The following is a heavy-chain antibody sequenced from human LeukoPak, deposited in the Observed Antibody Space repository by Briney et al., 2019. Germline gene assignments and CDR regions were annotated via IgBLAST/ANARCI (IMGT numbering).Heavy chain of an antibody. CDR1: GFTFDNYA. CDR3: AREGSIVARTDY. V-gene: IGHV3-30-3*01. D-gene: IGHD3-16*02. Sequence: AGGSLRLSCEASGFTFDNYAMHWVRQAPGRRLEWVAVISFDGNQEYYPDSVKGRFTISRDNSKNTLYLQMNGLKTEDTAVYYCAREGSIVARTDYWGQGALVTVSS. J-gene: IGHJ4*02. CDR2: ISFDGNQE.